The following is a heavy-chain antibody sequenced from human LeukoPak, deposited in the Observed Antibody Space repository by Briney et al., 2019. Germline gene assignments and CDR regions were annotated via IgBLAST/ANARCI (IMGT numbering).Heavy chain of an antibody. Sequence: GGSLRLSCAASGFTFSSYWMSWVRQAPGKGLEWVAFIHYDGSNKYYADSAKGRFTISRDNSKNTLYLQMNSLRAEDTAVYYCARGIAVVVASGDAFDIWGQGTMVTVSS. CDR1: GFTFSSYW. CDR3: ARGIAVVVASGDAFDI. D-gene: IGHD2-15*01. J-gene: IGHJ3*02. V-gene: IGHV3-30*02. CDR2: IHYDGSNK.